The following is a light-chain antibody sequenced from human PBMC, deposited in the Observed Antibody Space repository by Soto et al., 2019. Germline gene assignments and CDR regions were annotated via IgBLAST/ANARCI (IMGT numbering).Light chain of an antibody. CDR3: QSYDSSLIVSKV. Sequence: QSVLTQPPSVSGAPGQRVTISCSGSSSNLGAGYDVQWYRQFPGTAPKLLIYANSVRPSGVPDRFSGSKSGTSASLAITGLHAEDEADYYCQSYDSSLIVSKVFGTGTKLTVL. V-gene: IGLV1-40*01. J-gene: IGLJ1*01. CDR2: ANS. CDR1: SSNLGAGYD.